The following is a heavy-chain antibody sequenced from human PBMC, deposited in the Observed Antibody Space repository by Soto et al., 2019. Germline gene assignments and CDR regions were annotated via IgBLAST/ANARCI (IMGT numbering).Heavy chain of an antibody. Sequence: GGSLRLSCAASGFTFSDYYVSWIRQAPGKGLEWVSYISSSGSTIYYADSVKGRFTISRDNAKNSLYLQMNSLRAEDTAVYYCAREGGYYDILTGTLDYWGQGTLVTVSS. CDR2: ISSSGSTI. CDR1: GFTFSDYY. CDR3: AREGGYYDILTGTLDY. V-gene: IGHV3-11*01. J-gene: IGHJ4*02. D-gene: IGHD3-9*01.